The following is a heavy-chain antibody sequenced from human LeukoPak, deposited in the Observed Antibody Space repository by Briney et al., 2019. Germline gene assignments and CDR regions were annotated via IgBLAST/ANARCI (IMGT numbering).Heavy chain of an antibody. D-gene: IGHD2-2*01. CDR2: ISAYNGNT. J-gene: IGHJ5*02. CDR1: GYTFTSYG. Sequence: ASVKVSCKASGYTFTSYGISWVRQAPGQGLEWMGWISAYNGNTNYAQKLQGRVTMTTDTSTSTAYMELRSLRSDDTAVYYCARTPYCSSTSCYHNWFDPWGQGTLVTVSS. CDR3: ARTPYCSSTSCYHNWFDP. V-gene: IGHV1-18*01.